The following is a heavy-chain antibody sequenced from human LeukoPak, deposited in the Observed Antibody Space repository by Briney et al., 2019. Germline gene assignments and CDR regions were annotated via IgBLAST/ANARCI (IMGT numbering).Heavy chain of an antibody. CDR2: MKPNSGNT. V-gene: IGHV1-8*01. D-gene: IGHD2-2*01. CDR3: ARVPPYCPTTSCYAPFDH. CDR1: GYTFTNYD. J-gene: IGHJ5*02. Sequence: ASVKVSCKASGYTFTNYDINWVRQATGQGLEWMGYMKPNSGNTGYAQKFQDRVTITADESTGTAYMELSSLTSDDTAVYYCARVPPYCPTTSCYAPFDHWGQGTLVTVSS.